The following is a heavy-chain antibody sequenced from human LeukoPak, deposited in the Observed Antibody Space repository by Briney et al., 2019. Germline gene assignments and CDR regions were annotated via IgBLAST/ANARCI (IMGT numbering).Heavy chain of an antibody. Sequence: GGSLRLSCAASGFIFSSYWMHWVRQAPGKGLVWVSRINSDGSSTSYADSVRGRFTISRDNAKKMLYLQMNSLRVEDTAVYFCAREAVDTGDWYFDLWGRGTLVTVSS. CDR1: GFIFSSYW. CDR3: AREAVDTGDWYFDL. CDR2: INSDGSST. D-gene: IGHD1-14*01. V-gene: IGHV3-74*01. J-gene: IGHJ2*01.